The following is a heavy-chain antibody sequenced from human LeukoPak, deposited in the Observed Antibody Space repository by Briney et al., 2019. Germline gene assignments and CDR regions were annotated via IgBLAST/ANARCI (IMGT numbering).Heavy chain of an antibody. CDR1: GGSISIYY. D-gene: IGHD1-26*01. CDR3: ASSSGGSYGGAFDY. J-gene: IGHJ4*02. V-gene: IGHV4-59*01. Sequence: SETLSLTCTVSGGSISIYYWSWIRQPPGKGLEWIGYIYYSGSTNYNPSLKSRVTISVDTSKNQFSLKLSSVTAADTAVYYCASSSGGSYGGAFDYWGQGTLVTVSS. CDR2: IYYSGST.